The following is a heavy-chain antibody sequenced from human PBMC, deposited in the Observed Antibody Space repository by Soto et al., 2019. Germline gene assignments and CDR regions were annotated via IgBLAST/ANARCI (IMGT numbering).Heavy chain of an antibody. V-gene: IGHV1-18*01. J-gene: IGHJ4*02. CDR2: ISGSSGNA. CDR3: SREMAGLGGEYDS. CDR1: GYTFTKYG. Sequence: QVQLVQSGAELKNPGASVKVSCKTSGYTFTKYGVGWVRQAPGQGREWMGWISGSSGNAKYAEKAQVRTTLTTDTSTSTAYIDLRSLSSDTTAVYYCSREMAGLGGEYDSCGQGTLVTVSS. D-gene: IGHD3-16*01.